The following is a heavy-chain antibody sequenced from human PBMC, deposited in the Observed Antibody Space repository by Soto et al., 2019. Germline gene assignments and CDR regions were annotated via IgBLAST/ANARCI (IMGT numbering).Heavy chain of an antibody. J-gene: IGHJ3*02. CDR2: ISSSSSYI. CDR1: VFTFSSYS. CDR3: ASEPYYYDSSGYYYADAFDI. Sequence: GGSLRLSCASSVFTFSSYSMSWVRQAPGKGLEWVSSISSSSSYIYYADSVKGRFTISRDNAKNSLYLQMNSLRAEDTAVYYCASEPYYYDSSGYYYADAFDIWGQGTMVTVSS. V-gene: IGHV3-21*01. D-gene: IGHD3-22*01.